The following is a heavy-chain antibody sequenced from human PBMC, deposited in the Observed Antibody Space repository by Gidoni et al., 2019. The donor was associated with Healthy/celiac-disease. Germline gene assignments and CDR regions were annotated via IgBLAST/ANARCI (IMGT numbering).Heavy chain of an antibody. CDR3: ARDERSDSSGLVFDY. V-gene: IGHV3-30-3*01. CDR2: ISYDGSNK. Sequence: HWVRQAPGKGLEWVAVISYDGSNKYYADSVKGRFTISRDNSKNTLYLQMNSLRAEDTAVYYCARDERSDSSGLVFDYWGQGTLVTVSS. J-gene: IGHJ4*02. D-gene: IGHD3-22*01.